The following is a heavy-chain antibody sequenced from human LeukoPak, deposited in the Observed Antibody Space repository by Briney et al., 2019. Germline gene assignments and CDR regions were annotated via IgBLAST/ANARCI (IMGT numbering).Heavy chain of an antibody. Sequence: GGSLRLSRAASGFTFSSYEMNWVRQAPGKGLEWVSYISSSGSTIYYADSVKGRFTISRDNAKNSLYLQMNSLRAEDTAVYYCARAYFDWLSVDYWGQGTLVTVSS. J-gene: IGHJ4*02. CDR2: ISSSGSTI. CDR1: GFTFSSYE. CDR3: ARAYFDWLSVDY. D-gene: IGHD3-9*01. V-gene: IGHV3-48*03.